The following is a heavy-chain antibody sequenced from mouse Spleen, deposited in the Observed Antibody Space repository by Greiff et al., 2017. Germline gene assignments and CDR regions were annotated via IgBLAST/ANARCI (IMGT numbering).Heavy chain of an antibody. D-gene: IGHD2-4*01. Sequence: QVQLQQSGAELVRPGASVTLSCKASGYTFTDYEMHWVKQTPVHGLEWIGAIDPETGGTAYNQKFKGKAILTADKSSSTAYMELRSLTSEDSAVYYCTRSRGYDYDSWFAYWGRDSGHCLC. V-gene: IGHV1-15*01. CDR1: GYTFTDYE. CDR2: IDPETGGT. J-gene: IGHJ3*01. CDR3: TRSRGYDYDSWFAY.